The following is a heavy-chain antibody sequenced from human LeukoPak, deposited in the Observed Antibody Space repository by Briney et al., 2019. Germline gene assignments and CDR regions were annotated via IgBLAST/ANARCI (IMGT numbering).Heavy chain of an antibody. CDR1: GFTFSSYG. J-gene: IGHJ4*02. D-gene: IGHD1-14*01. V-gene: IGHV3-30*02. CDR3: AKDSSPWYVDY. CDR2: IRYDGSNH. Sequence: GGALRLSCAASGFTFSSYGIHWVRQAPGKGLEGVAFIRYDGSNHYYADSVKRRFTISRDNSKNTLYLQMNSLRPEDTAVYYCAKDSSPWYVDYWGQGTLVTVSS.